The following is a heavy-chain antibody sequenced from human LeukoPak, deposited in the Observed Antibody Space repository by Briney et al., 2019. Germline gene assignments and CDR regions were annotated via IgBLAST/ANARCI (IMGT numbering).Heavy chain of an antibody. V-gene: IGHV1-46*01. CDR2: INPSGSST. D-gene: IGHD3-10*01. CDR1: GYIFTNHY. J-gene: IGHJ4*02. CDR3: ARGSKVAHYPMVRGVIIKEGFDY. Sequence: VASVKVSCKASGYIFTNHYMHWVRQAPGQGLEWMGLINPSGSSTLYAEKFRGRIIMTRDMSTATDYMELSSLRSEDTAVYYCARGSKVAHYPMVRGVIIKEGFDYWGQGTLVTVSS.